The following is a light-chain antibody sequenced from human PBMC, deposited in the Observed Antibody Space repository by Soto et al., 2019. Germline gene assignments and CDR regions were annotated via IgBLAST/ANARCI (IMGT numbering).Light chain of an antibody. Sequence: NFMLTQPHSVSASPGKTVTISCTRSSGSIASNYVQWYQQRPGSSPTTVIYEDNQRPSGVPDRFSGSIDSSSNSASLTISXLXTXDXXDYYCQSYDTTNQVFGGGTKLTVL. J-gene: IGLJ3*02. CDR1: SGSIASNY. V-gene: IGLV6-57*01. CDR3: QSYDTTNQV. CDR2: EDN.